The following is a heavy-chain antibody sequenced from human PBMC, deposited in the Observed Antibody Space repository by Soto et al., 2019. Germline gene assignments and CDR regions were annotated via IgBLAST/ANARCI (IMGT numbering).Heavy chain of an antibody. CDR2: IKSKTDGGTT. Sequence: GGSLRLSCAASGFTFSNACMNWVRQAPGKGLEWVGRIKSKTDGGTTDYAAPVKGRFTISRDDSKNTLYLQMNSLKTEDTAVYYCTTDPGGGPRDYYYYGMDVWGQGTTVTVSS. D-gene: IGHD3-16*01. J-gene: IGHJ6*02. CDR1: GFTFSNAC. V-gene: IGHV3-15*07. CDR3: TTDPGGGPRDYYYYGMDV.